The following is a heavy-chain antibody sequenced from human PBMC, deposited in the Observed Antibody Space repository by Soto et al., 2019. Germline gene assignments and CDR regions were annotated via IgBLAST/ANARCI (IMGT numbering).Heavy chain of an antibody. CDR3: AREPPIFCSGGSCYADNWFDP. CDR1: GGSISSYY. Sequence: SETLSLTCTVSGGSISSYYWSWIRQPAGKGLEWIGRIYTSGSTNYNPSLKSRVTMSVDTSKNQFSLKLSSVTAADTAVYYCAREPPIFCSGGSCYADNWFDPWGQGTLVTVSS. CDR2: IYTSGST. V-gene: IGHV4-4*07. D-gene: IGHD2-15*01. J-gene: IGHJ5*02.